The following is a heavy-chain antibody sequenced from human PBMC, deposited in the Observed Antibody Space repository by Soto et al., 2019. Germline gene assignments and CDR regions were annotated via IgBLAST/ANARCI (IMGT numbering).Heavy chain of an antibody. CDR2: IIPIFGTA. CDR3: ARGWGYDSNDYYYAY. Sequence: QVQLVQSGAEVRKPGSSVKVSCKASGGTFSRHAISWVRQAPGQGLEWMGGIIPIFGTANHAQQFQGRVTIIADDSTGTVYMAVSRLSSEDTAMYYCARGWGYDSNDYYYAYWCQGTLVIVSS. D-gene: IGHD3-22*01. J-gene: IGHJ4*02. CDR1: GGTFSRHA. V-gene: IGHV1-69*01.